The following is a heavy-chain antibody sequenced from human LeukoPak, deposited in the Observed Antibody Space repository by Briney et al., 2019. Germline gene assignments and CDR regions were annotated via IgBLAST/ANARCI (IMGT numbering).Heavy chain of an antibody. J-gene: IGHJ4*02. D-gene: IGHD2-2*03. CDR3: ARAGYCSSTSCPIGKIDY. CDR2: IYHSGST. Sequence: SETLSLTCAVSGYSISSGYYWGWIRQPPGKGLEWIGSIYHSGSTYYNPSHKSRVTISVDTSKNQFSLKLSSVTAADTAVYYCARAGYCSSTSCPIGKIDYWGQGTLVTVSS. CDR1: GYSISSGYY. V-gene: IGHV4-38-2*01.